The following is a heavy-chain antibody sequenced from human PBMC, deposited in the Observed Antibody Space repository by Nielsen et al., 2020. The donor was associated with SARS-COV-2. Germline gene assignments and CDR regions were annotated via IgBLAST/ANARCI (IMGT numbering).Heavy chain of an antibody. Sequence: WIRQPPGKALERLARIDWDDDKYYSTSLKTRLTISKDTSKNQVVLTMTNMDPVDTATYYCARIKLGYCSGGSCYTLDYWGQGTLVTVSS. J-gene: IGHJ4*02. V-gene: IGHV2-70*11. D-gene: IGHD2-15*01. CDR3: ARIKLGYCSGGSCYTLDY. CDR2: IDWDDDK.